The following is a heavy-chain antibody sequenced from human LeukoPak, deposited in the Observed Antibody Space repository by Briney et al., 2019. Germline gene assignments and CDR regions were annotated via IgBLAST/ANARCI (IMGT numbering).Heavy chain of an antibody. V-gene: IGHV4-39*01. CDR2: VYYSGST. Sequence: SETLSLTCTVSGGSISSGDYYRAWIRQPPGKGLEWVASVYYSGSTYYSPSLKSRVTISRDTTKNQFSLRLSSVTAADTAIYFCARHPSGYYENWGQGTLVTVSS. D-gene: IGHD5-12*01. CDR1: GGSISSGDYY. J-gene: IGHJ4*02. CDR3: ARHPSGYYEN.